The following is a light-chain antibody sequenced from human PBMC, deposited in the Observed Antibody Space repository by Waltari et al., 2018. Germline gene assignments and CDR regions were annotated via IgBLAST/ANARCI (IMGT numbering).Light chain of an antibody. Sequence: QSVLTQSPSVSAAPGQRVPISCSGGSSNVGKNYVPLYRQLPGTAPQLLIFEVSERPSGIPGRFSGSKSGTSATLDITGLQSGDEADYYCGTWDSSLSGAVFGGGTHLTVL. CDR2: EVS. V-gene: IGLV1-51*02. CDR1: SSNVGKNY. CDR3: GTWDSSLSGAV. J-gene: IGLJ7*01.